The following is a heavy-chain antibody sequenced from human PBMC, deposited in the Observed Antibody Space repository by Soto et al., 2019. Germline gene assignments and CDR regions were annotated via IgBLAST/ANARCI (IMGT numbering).Heavy chain of an antibody. CDR1: GFSFSCYA. CDR3: AKDGYYDVLTGRENWFDP. CDR2: ISYVGSNK. D-gene: IGHD3-9*01. V-gene: IGHV3-30*18. Sequence: GGSLRLSCAASGFSFSCYAMHWVRQSPGKGLEWVALISYVGSNKYYADSVKGRFTISRDNSKNTLYLQMNSLRAEDTAIYYCAKDGYYDVLTGRENWFDPWGQGTLVTVSS. J-gene: IGHJ5*02.